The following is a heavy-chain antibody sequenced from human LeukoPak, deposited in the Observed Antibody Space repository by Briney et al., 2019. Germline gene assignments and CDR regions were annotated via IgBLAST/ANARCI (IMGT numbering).Heavy chain of an antibody. Sequence: GGSLRLSCAAPGFSFSTYAMVWVRQAPGKGLEWVSAVSSSAKTTYYADSVEGRFTISRDNFRNTLYLQMNSLRAEDTAVYYCATTFNGGYHDPFDIWGPGTMVTVSS. J-gene: IGHJ3*02. CDR2: VSSSAKTT. V-gene: IGHV3-23*01. D-gene: IGHD4-23*01. CDR1: GFSFSTYA. CDR3: ATTFNGGYHDPFDI.